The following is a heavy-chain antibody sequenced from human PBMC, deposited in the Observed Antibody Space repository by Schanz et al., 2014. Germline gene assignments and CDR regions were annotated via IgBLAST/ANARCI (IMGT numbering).Heavy chain of an antibody. V-gene: IGHV3-30*18. D-gene: IGHD1-1*01. CDR3: AKIERNED. CDR2: ISYDGSKK. CDR1: TFTFSSDW. Sequence: VQLAESGGGLVQPGGSLRLSCAASTFTFSSDWMSWVRQAPGKGLEWVGVISYDGSKKSYADSVKGRFTISRDNSKNTLYLQMNSLRPEDTAVYFCAKIERNEDWGQGTLVTVSS. J-gene: IGHJ4*02.